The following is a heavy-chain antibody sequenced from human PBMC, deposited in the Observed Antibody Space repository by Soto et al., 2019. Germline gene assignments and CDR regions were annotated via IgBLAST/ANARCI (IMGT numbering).Heavy chain of an antibody. CDR1: GGSISSGGYY. D-gene: IGHD4-4*01. J-gene: IGHJ6*02. V-gene: IGHV4-31*03. CDR3: ARLSTTVTTMATEYYYYYYGMDV. CDR2: IYYSGST. Sequence: SETLSLTCTVSGGSISSGGYYWSWIRQHPGKGLEWIGYIYYSGSTYYNPSLKSRVTISVDTSKNQFSLKLSSVTAADTAVYYCARLSTTVTTMATEYYYYYYGMDVWGQGTTVTVSS.